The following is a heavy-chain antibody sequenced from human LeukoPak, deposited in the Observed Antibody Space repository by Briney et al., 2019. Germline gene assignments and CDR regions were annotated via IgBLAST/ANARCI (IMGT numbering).Heavy chain of an antibody. CDR2: TYYRSKWYN. J-gene: IGHJ4*02. D-gene: IGHD2-15*01. V-gene: IGHV6-1*01. CDR1: GDSFSSDRAG. CDR3: GRGGGAVDY. Sequence: SQTLSLTCAISGDSFSSDRAGWNWIRPSPSRGLEWLGRTYYRSKWYNDYAASVKGRITINPDTSKNQFSLQLNSATPEDTAVYYCGRGGGAVDYWGQGTLVTVSS.